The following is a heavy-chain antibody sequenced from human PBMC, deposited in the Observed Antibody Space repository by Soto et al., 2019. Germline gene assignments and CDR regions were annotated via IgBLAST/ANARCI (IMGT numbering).Heavy chain of an antibody. CDR2: LAYDGSSM. V-gene: IGHV3-30*03. D-gene: IGHD1-20*01. CDR3: AREYDWNHWYFYL. Sequence: QVQLVESGGGVVQPGRSLRLTCAASGFTFSGYGMHWVRQAPGKGLEWVAVLAYDGSSMYYGDSVKGRFTISRDNSKNTLFLQMSNVRAEDTAIYYCAREYDWNHWYFYLWGRGTLVTVSS. J-gene: IGHJ2*01. CDR1: GFTFSGYG.